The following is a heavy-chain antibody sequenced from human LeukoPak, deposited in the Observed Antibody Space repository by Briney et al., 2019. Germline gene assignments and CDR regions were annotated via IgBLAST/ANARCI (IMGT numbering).Heavy chain of an antibody. J-gene: IGHJ4*02. CDR3: ARETGDNGDIDY. D-gene: IGHD3-10*01. CDR2: ISSSTSAV. V-gene: IGHV3-48*02. CDR1: GFTLSSYR. Sequence: GGSLRLSCAASGFTLSSYRMNWVRQVPGRGLEWVSYISSSTSAVYYADSVKGRFTISRDNAKNSLYLQMNSLRDEDTAVYYCARETGDNGDIDYWGQGTLVTVSS.